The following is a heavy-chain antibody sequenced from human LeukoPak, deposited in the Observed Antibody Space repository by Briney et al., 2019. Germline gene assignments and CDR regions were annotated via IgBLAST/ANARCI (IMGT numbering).Heavy chain of an antibody. CDR2: ISGRGNNT. D-gene: IGHD2-2*01. V-gene: IGHV3-23*01. CDR1: GFTFSNYA. J-gene: IGHJ6*03. Sequence: GGSLRLSCAASGFTFSNYAVSWVRQAPGKGLEWVSAISGRGNNTYYADSVRGRFTISRDNSKNTLYLQMNSLRAEDTAVYYCARDTSAFLTGYYYMDVWGKGTTVTVSS. CDR3: ARDTSAFLTGYYYMDV.